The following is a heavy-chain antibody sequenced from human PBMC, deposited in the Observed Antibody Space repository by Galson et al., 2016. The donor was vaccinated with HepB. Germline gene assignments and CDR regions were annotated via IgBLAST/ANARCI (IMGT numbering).Heavy chain of an antibody. CDR1: GYTFTNYP. CDR2: INAGNGNT. D-gene: IGHD3-3*01. J-gene: IGHJ4*02. V-gene: IGHV1-3*01. CDR3: ASWAGQTSDFWSGPFDY. Sequence: SVKVSCKASGYTFTNYPMNWVRQAPGQRLEWMGWINAGNGNTKYSQKFQGRVTITRDTSASIAYMELSSLRSEDTAVYDCASWAGQTSDFWSGPFDYWGQGTLVTVSS.